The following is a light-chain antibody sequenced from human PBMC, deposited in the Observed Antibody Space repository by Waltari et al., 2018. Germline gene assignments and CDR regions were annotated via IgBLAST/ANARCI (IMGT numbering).Light chain of an antibody. V-gene: IGLV2-8*01. CDR3: SSYAGGSSLM. J-gene: IGLJ3*02. CDR2: EVT. CDR1: SPDVEGYDP. Sequence: QSALTQPPSASGSPGQSITISCTGISPDVEGYDPVLWYQHHPGKAPTLLIYEVTKRPSGVPDRFSGSKSDNTASLAGSGLQAEDEADYYCSSYAGGSSLMFGGGTKLTVL.